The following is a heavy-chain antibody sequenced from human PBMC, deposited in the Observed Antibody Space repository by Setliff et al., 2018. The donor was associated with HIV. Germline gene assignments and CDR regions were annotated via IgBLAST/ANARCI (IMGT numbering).Heavy chain of an antibody. D-gene: IGHD6-19*01. CDR3: AIVAVAGG. CDR1: GFTFDDYA. J-gene: IGHJ4*02. CDR2: ISWNSGSI. V-gene: IGHV3-9*01. Sequence: LKISCAASGFTFDDYAMHWVRQAPGKGLEWVSGISWNSGSIGYADSVKGRFTISRDNAKNSLYLQMNSLRAEDTALYYCAIVAVAGGWGQGTLVTVSS.